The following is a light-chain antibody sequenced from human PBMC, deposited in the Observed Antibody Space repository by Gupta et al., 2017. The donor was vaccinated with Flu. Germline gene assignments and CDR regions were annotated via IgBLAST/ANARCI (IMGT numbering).Light chain of an antibody. CDR2: EDS. Sequence: SYVLTQPPSVSVAPGQTARISCGGDNRGNNGVHWYQQQQGQGPVLVVEEDSDRPSGIPERFACSHSGKKATLTISRVGAEDEADDDCQVWASGSGHVLFGGGTKLTVL. CDR3: QVWASGSGHVL. J-gene: IGLJ2*01. V-gene: IGLV3-21*02. CDR1: NRGNNG.